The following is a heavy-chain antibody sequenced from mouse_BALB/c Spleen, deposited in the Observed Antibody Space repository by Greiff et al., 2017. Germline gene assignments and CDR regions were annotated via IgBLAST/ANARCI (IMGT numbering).Heavy chain of an antibody. V-gene: IGHV3-2*02. J-gene: IGHJ4*01. CDR1: GYSITSDYA. D-gene: IGHD3-3*01. CDR3: ARLPPLGRRYAMDY. Sequence: EVQLQESGPGLVKPSQSLSLTCTVTGYSITSDYAWNWIRQFPGNKLEWMGYISYSGSTSYNPSLKSRISITRDTSKNQFFLQLNSVTTEDTATYYCARLPPLGRRYAMDYWGQGTSVTVSS. CDR2: ISYSGST.